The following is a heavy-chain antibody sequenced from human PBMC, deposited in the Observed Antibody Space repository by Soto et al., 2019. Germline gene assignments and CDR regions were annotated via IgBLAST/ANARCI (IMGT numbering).Heavy chain of an antibody. V-gene: IGHV3-66*01. Sequence: GGSLRLSCAASGFTFSSYAMSWVRQAPGKGLEWVSVIYSGGSTYFADSVKDRFSISRDNSKNTLHLQMNSLRAEDTAAYYCAREGRPWGQGTLVTVSS. CDR2: IYSGGST. J-gene: IGHJ5*02. D-gene: IGHD2-15*01. CDR1: GFTFSSYA. CDR3: AREGRP.